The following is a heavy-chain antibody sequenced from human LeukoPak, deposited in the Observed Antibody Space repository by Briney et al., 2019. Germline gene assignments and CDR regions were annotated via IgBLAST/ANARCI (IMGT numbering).Heavy chain of an antibody. V-gene: IGHV4-59*08. Sequence: SETLSLTCTVSGGSISIYHWSWIRQPPGKGLEWIGFIYYSGSTSYNPSLTSRVTISVDTSKNQFSLKLSSVTAADTAVYYCARAKYDFWSGRNWFDPWGQGTLVTVSS. J-gene: IGHJ5*02. CDR1: GGSISIYH. D-gene: IGHD3-3*01. CDR3: ARAKYDFWSGRNWFDP. CDR2: IYYSGST.